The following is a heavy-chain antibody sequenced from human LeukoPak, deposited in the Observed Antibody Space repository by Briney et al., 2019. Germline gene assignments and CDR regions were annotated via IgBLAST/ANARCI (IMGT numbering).Heavy chain of an antibody. CDR3: ARGLGYYYMDV. CDR2: IKQDGSEK. J-gene: IGHJ6*03. CDR1: GFIFSSYW. V-gene: IGHV3-7*01. Sequence: GGSLRLSCAASGFIFSSYWMSWVRQAPGKGLEWVANIKQDGSEKYYVDSVKGRFTISRDNAKNSLYLQMNSLRAEDTAVYYCARGLGYYYMDVWGKGTTVTISS.